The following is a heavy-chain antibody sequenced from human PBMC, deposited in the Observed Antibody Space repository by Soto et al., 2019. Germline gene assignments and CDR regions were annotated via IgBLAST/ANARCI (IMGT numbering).Heavy chain of an antibody. J-gene: IGHJ5*01. CDR2: ISDNGSIT. Sequence: EVQLLESGGGLVQPGGSLRLSCAASGFSFSTFEMSWVRQAPGRGLEWVSFISDNGSITYYADAVKGRFTISRDYSEHTLDLPMNSLTAGDPAVDACVKGGWLDFWGQGALVTVSS. V-gene: IGHV3-23*01. CDR1: GFSFSTFE. CDR3: VKGGWLDF. D-gene: IGHD3-16*01.